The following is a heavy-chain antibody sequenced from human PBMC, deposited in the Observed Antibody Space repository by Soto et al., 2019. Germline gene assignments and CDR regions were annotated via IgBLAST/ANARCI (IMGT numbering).Heavy chain of an antibody. CDR1: GGTFSSYA. V-gene: IGHV1-69*13. J-gene: IGHJ5*02. D-gene: IGHD4-17*01. CDR3: ARDPPPYGGNSKGDLNWFDP. CDR2: IIPIFGTA. Sequence: GASVKVSCKASGGTFSSYAISWVRQAPGQGLEWMGGIIPIFGTANYAQKFQGRVTITADESTSTAYMELSSLRSEDTAVYYCARDPPPYGGNSKGDLNWFDPWGQGTLVT.